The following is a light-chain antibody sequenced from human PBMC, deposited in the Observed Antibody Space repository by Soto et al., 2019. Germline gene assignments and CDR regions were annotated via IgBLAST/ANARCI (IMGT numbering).Light chain of an antibody. J-gene: IGLJ1*01. CDR1: SSNIGAGYE. V-gene: IGLV1-40*01. CDR3: QSYDSSLSGDV. CDR2: ENN. Sequence: QSVLTQPPSVSAAPGQRVTISCTGSSSNIGAGYEAHWYQQVPGTAPKLLIYENNNRPSGVPDRFSGSKSGTSASLPITGLQAEDEAEYYCQSYDSSLSGDVFGTGTKVTVL.